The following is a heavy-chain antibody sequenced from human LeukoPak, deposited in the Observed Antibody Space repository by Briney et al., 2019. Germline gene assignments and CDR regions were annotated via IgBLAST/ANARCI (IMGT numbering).Heavy chain of an antibody. CDR2: INPNSGGT. CDR1: GYSFTGNY. CDR3: ARVRVGEDLDY. D-gene: IGHD3-16*01. V-gene: IGHV1-2*02. Sequence: ASETLSFTSSGYSFTGNYIYWGRQAPGPGLEWKGWINPNSGGTNYAQKFQGRDTMTRDAPISAAYMELSRLTSDDTAVYYCARVRVGEDLDYWGQGTLVTVSS. J-gene: IGHJ4*02.